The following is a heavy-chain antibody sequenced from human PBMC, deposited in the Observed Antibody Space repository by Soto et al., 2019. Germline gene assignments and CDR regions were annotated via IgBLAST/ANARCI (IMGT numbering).Heavy chain of an antibody. CDR3: AKRSEWLPYCFDY. CDR2: ISASGGTT. CDR1: GFTFSKYA. D-gene: IGHD3-3*01. J-gene: IGHJ4*02. Sequence: PGGSLRLSCAASGFTFSKYAMSWVRQPPGKGLEWVSAISASGGTTYYGDSVKGRFTISRDNSKNTLYLQMNSLRAEDTAVYYCAKRSEWLPYCFDYWRQGTLVTAPS. V-gene: IGHV3-23*01.